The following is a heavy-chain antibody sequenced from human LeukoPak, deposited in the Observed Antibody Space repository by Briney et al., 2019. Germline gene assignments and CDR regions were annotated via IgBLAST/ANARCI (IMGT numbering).Heavy chain of an antibody. V-gene: IGHV1-18*01. D-gene: IGHD2-15*01. CDR3: ARDWVVAARKFDY. CDR1: GYTFTSYG. J-gene: IGHJ4*02. Sequence: ASVKVSCKASGYTFTSYGISWVRQAPGQGLEWMGWISAYNGNTNYAQKPQGRVTITTDTSTSTAYMGLRSLRPDDTAVYYCARDWVVAARKFDYWGQGTLVTVSS. CDR2: ISAYNGNT.